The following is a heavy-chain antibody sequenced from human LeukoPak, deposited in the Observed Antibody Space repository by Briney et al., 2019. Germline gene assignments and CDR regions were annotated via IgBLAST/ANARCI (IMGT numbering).Heavy chain of an antibody. CDR1: AFTFSSYE. J-gene: IGHJ4*02. V-gene: IGHV3-48*03. CDR3: ARGYTYGLDF. Sequence: GGSLRLSCAASAFTFSSYEINWVRQAPGKGLEWVSYISSSGSTIYHADSVKGRFTISRHNAKNSLFLQMNSLRAEDTAVYYCARGYTYGLDFWGQGTLVTVSS. D-gene: IGHD5-18*01. CDR2: ISSSGSTI.